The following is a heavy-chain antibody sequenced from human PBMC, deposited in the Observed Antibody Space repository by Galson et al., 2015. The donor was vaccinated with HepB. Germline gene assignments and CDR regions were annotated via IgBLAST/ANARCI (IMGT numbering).Heavy chain of an antibody. CDR3: AKGVGYYDSSGDPHDAFDI. CDR1: GFTFSSYA. Sequence: SLRLSCAASGFTFSSYAMHWVRQAPGKGLEWVSGISWNSGSIGYADSVKGRSTISRDNAKNSLYLQMNSLRAEDTALYYCAKGVGYYDSSGDPHDAFDIWGQGTMVTVSS. V-gene: IGHV3-9*01. J-gene: IGHJ3*02. CDR2: ISWNSGSI. D-gene: IGHD3-22*01.